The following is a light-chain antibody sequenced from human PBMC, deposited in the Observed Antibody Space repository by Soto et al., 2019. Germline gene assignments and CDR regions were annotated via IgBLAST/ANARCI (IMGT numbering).Light chain of an antibody. J-gene: IGLJ1*01. CDR1: SSDVGYYNY. CDR2: DVN. Sequence: QSVLTHPASVSGSPGQSIAISCTGTSSDVGYYNYVPWYQQHPGKAPKVMIYDVNNRPSGVSDRFSGSKSGNTAPLTISGLQAEDEADYYCSSYTSSSTYVFGTGTKVTVL. CDR3: SSYTSSSTYV. V-gene: IGLV2-14*01.